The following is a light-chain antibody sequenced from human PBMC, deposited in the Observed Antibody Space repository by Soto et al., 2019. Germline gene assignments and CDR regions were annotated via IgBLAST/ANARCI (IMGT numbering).Light chain of an antibody. CDR2: EVS. Sequence: QSVLTQPASVSGSPGQSITISCTGTSSDVGAYDFVSWYQQHPDKAPKLMIYEVSNRPSGVSHRFSGSKSVNTATLTISGLQAEDEADYYCSSYTTSSTRVFGTGTKLTV. J-gene: IGLJ1*01. V-gene: IGLV2-14*03. CDR3: SSYTTSSTRV. CDR1: SSDVGAYDF.